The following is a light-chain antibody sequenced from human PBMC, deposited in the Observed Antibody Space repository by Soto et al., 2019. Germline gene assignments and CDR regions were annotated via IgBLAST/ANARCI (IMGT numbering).Light chain of an antibody. V-gene: IGKV3-20*01. J-gene: IGKJ2*01. CDR2: GGS. Sequence: EIVLTQSPGPLSLSPGNRATLSCRASQSVSGSKLAWYQQRPGQAPRLLIYGGSNRATDIPARFSGSGSGTAYNLTISRLEPEDFALYYCHQHGSSPFTFGQGTRLEIK. CDR3: HQHGSSPFT. CDR1: QSVSGSK.